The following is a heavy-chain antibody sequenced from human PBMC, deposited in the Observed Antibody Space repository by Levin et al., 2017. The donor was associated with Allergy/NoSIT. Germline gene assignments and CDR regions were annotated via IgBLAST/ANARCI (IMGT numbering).Heavy chain of an antibody. CDR1: GFTFSSYG. D-gene: IGHD3-10*01. J-gene: IGHJ6*02. CDR3: AKSLRGAGSLGGYYYYDGMDV. V-gene: IGHV3-30*18. CDR2: ISYDGSNK. Sequence: GGSLRLSCAASGFTFSSYGMHWVRQAPGKGLEWVAVISYDGSNKYYADSVKGRFTISRDNSKNTLYLQMNSLRAEDTAVYYCAKSLRGAGSLGGYYYYDGMDVWGQGTTVTVSS.